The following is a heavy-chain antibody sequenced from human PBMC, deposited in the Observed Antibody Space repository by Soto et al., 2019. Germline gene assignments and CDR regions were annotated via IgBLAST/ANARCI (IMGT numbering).Heavy chain of an antibody. CDR3: ARSKVQRGYYYYYMDV. V-gene: IGHV6-1*01. CDR2: TYYRSKWYN. CDR1: GDSVSSNSAA. Sequence: SQTLSLTCAISGDSVSSNSAAWNWIGQSPSRGLEWLGRTYYRSKWYNDYAVSVKSRITINPDTSKNQFSLQLNSVTPEDTAVYYCARSKVQRGYYYYYMDVWGKGTTVTVSS. J-gene: IGHJ6*03.